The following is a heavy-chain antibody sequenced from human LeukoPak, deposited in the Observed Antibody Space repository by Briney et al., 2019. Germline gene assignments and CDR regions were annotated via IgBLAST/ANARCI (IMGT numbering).Heavy chain of an antibody. D-gene: IGHD1-26*01. Sequence: ASVKVSCKASGYTFTSYGISWVRQAPGQGLEWMGWISAYNGNTNYAQKLQGRVTMTTDTSTSTAYMELRSLRSDDTAVYYCSSTGATTDFDYWGQEPLVTVSS. V-gene: IGHV1-18*01. CDR2: ISAYNGNT. CDR3: SSTGATTDFDY. CDR1: GYTFTSYG. J-gene: IGHJ4*02.